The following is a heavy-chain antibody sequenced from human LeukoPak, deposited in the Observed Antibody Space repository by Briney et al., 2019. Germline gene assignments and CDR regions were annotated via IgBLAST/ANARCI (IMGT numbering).Heavy chain of an antibody. Sequence: SETLSLTCAVYGGSFSGYYGSWIRQPPGKGLEWIGEINHSGSTNYNPSLKSRVTISVDTSKNQFSLKLSSVTAADTAVYYCARELPRQWLRFGTFDYWGQGTLVTVSS. D-gene: IGHD5-12*01. CDR3: ARELPRQWLRFGTFDY. CDR2: INHSGST. J-gene: IGHJ4*02. CDR1: GGSFSGYY. V-gene: IGHV4-34*01.